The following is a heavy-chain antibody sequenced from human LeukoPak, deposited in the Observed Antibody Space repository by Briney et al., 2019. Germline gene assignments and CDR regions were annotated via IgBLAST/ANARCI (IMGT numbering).Heavy chain of an antibody. CDR2: INPSGGST. CDR3: ASSYGDLAFDI. D-gene: IGHD4-17*01. Sequence: GASVKVSCKASGYTFTSYYMHWVRQAPGQGLEWMGIINPSGGSTSYAQKFQGRVTMTRDTSTSTVYMELSSLRSEGTAVYYCASSYGDLAFDIWGQGTMVTVSS. V-gene: IGHV1-46*01. J-gene: IGHJ3*02. CDR1: GYTFTSYY.